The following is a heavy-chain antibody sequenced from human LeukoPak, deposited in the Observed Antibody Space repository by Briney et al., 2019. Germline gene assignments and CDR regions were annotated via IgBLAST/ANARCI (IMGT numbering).Heavy chain of an antibody. CDR3: ARGGANRFDN. J-gene: IGHJ4*02. CDR2: ISTSSSYT. Sequence: TGGSLRLSCAASGFTFSDYYMSWIRQAPGKGLEWVSSISTSSSYTKYADSVKGRFTISRDNAKNSLYLQVNSLRVEDTAVYYCARGGANRFDNWGQGTLVTVSS. D-gene: IGHD4/OR15-4a*01. V-gene: IGHV3-11*06. CDR1: GFTFSDYY.